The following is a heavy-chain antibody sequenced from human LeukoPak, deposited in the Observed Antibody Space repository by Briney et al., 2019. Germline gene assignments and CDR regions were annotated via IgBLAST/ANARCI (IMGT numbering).Heavy chain of an antibody. J-gene: IGHJ6*02. CDR2: IYYSGST. CDR1: GGSISSYY. D-gene: IGHD3-22*01. CDR3: ARGISSGFYSRDGEYGMDV. V-gene: IGHV4-59*01. Sequence: PSEPLSLTCTVPGGSISSYYCSWIRQPPGKGLEWIGYIYYSGSTNYNPSPKSRVTISVDTSKNQFSLKLSSVTAADTAVYYCARGISSGFYSRDGEYGMDVWGQGTTVTVSS.